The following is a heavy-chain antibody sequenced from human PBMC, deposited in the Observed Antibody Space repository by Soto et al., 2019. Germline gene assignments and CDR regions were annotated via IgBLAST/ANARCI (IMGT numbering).Heavy chain of an antibody. CDR3: ARDPSYSTGWLLDY. CDR1: GFTFSSYL. D-gene: IGHD6-19*01. CDR2: INSDGSTI. Sequence: HPGGSRRLSCAASGFTFSSYLMHWVRQAPGKGLVWVSRINSDGSTISYADSVKGRFTISRDNAKNTLYLQMNSLRAEDTAVYYCARDPSYSTGWLLDYWGQGTLVTVSS. J-gene: IGHJ4*02. V-gene: IGHV3-74*01.